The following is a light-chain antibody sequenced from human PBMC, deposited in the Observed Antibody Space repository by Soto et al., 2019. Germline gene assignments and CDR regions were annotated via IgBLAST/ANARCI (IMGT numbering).Light chain of an antibody. J-gene: IGLJ1*01. CDR1: SSNIGAGYD. CDR3: QSYDSSLSVYV. Sequence: QSVLTQPPSVSGAPGQRVTISCTGSSSNIGAGYDVHWYQHLPGTAPKLLIYTNSHRPSRVPDRFSGSKSGTSASLAITGLQAEDEADYYCQSYDSSLSVYVFGTGTKVTVL. V-gene: IGLV1-40*01. CDR2: TNS.